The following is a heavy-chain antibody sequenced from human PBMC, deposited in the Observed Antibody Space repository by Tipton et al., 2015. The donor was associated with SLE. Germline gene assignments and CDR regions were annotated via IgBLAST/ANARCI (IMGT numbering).Heavy chain of an antibody. Sequence: TLSLTCNVSGGSMSSYYWSWIRQPPSKGLEWIGYIYYSGSTNYGSSFKSRVTMSLDMSRNQFSLKLNSMTAADTAVYFCARGTHFYGFFDSWGQGTLVTVSS. V-gene: IGHV4-59*12. D-gene: IGHD3-3*02. CDR3: ARGTHFYGFFDS. CDR2: IYYSGST. J-gene: IGHJ4*02. CDR1: GGSMSSYY.